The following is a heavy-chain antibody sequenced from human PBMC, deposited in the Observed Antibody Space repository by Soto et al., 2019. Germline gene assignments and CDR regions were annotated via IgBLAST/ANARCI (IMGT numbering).Heavy chain of an antibody. J-gene: IGHJ4*02. D-gene: IGHD3-16*01. V-gene: IGHV4-38-2*02. CDR1: NFSISSGYY. CDR3: ASVMGELSLPGSLEFDL. Sequence: ASETLSLTCIVSNFSISSGYYWGWIRQSPGKGLEWIATIYHTGHTYYNPSLKSRVTISVDTSENHFSLKLSSVTAADTAFYYCASVMGELSLPGSLEFDLWGQGTLVTVSS. CDR2: IYHTGHT.